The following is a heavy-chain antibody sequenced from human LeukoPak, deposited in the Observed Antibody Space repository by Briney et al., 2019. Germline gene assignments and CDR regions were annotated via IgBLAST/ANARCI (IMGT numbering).Heavy chain of an antibody. D-gene: IGHD3-22*01. Sequence: ASVKVSCKASGYTLTSYGISWVRQAPGQGLEWMGWISAYNGNTNYAQKLQGRVTMTTDTSTSTAYMELRSLRSDDTAVYYCARDRGITMSPEPTQNFDPWGQGTLVTVSS. CDR3: ARDRGITMSPEPTQNFDP. CDR1: GYTLTSYG. J-gene: IGHJ5*02. V-gene: IGHV1-18*01. CDR2: ISAYNGNT.